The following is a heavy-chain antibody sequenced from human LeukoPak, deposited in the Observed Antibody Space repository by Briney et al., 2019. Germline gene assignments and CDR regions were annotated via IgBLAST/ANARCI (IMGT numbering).Heavy chain of an antibody. CDR1: GFAVSSHY. CDR3: ARGGWYYYGSGSPDAFDI. J-gene: IGHJ3*02. CDR2: IYTGDQT. V-gene: IGHV3-53*01. Sequence: GGSLRLSCAASGFAVSSHYMSWVCQPPGKGLGWVSVIYTGDQTYYADSVKGRFTISKDNSKNTVYLQMNSLGAEDTAVYYCARGGWYYYGSGSPDAFDIWGQGTMVTVSS. D-gene: IGHD3-10*01.